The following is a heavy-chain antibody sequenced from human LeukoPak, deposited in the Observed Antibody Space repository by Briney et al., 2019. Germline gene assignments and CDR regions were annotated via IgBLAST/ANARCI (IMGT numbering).Heavy chain of an antibody. CDR1: GFTFSSYA. D-gene: IGHD3-10*01. V-gene: IGHV3-30-3*01. CDR3: ARERRGHDAFDI. Sequence: GGSLRLSCAASGFTFSSYAMHWVRQAPGKGLEWVAVISYDGSNKYYADSVKGRFTISRDNSKNTLYLQMNSLRAEDTAVYYCARERRGHDAFDIWGQGTMVTVSS. J-gene: IGHJ3*02. CDR2: ISYDGSNK.